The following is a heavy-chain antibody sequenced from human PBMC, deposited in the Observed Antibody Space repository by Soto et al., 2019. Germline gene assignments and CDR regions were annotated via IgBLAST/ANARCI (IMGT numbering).Heavy chain of an antibody. Sequence: QVQLVESGGGVVQPGRSLRLSCAASGFTFSSYALHWVRQAPGKGLEWVALISYDGSNKYYADSVKGRFTISRDNSKNARYLQMTSQRAEDTAVYYCARDKRDLRFLEWSYYFDYWGQGTLVTVPS. CDR3: ARDKRDLRFLEWSYYFDY. CDR2: ISYDGSNK. D-gene: IGHD3-3*01. CDR1: GFTFSSYA. J-gene: IGHJ4*02. V-gene: IGHV3-30-3*01.